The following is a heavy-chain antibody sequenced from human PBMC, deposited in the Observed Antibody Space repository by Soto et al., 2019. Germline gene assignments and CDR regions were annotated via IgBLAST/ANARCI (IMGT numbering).Heavy chain of an antibody. V-gene: IGHV4-59*08. CDR1: GGSISSYY. D-gene: IGHD1-26*01. Sequence: SETLSLTCTVSGGSISSYYWSWIRQPPGKGLEWIGYIYYSGSTNYNPSLKSRVTISVDTSKNQFSLKLSSVTAADTAVYYCARHGDQGVDYWGQGTLVTVSS. J-gene: IGHJ4*02. CDR3: ARHGDQGVDY. CDR2: IYYSGST.